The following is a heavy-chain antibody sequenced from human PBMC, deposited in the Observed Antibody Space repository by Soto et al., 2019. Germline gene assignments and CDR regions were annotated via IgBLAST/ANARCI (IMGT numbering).Heavy chain of an antibody. CDR1: GESFSGYY. CDR2: INHSGST. Sequence: PSETLSLTCAVYGESFSGYYWSWIRQPPGKGLEWIGEINHSGSTNYNPSLKSRVTISVDTSKNQFSLKLSSVTAADTAVYYCARVVGSSGDYFDYWGQGTLVTVSS. V-gene: IGHV4-34*01. D-gene: IGHD3-10*01. CDR3: ARVVGSSGDYFDY. J-gene: IGHJ4*02.